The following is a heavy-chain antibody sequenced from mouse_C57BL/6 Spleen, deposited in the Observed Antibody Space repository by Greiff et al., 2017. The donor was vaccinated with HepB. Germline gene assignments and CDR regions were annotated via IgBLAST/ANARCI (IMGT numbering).Heavy chain of an antibody. D-gene: IGHD1-1*01. CDR2: IDPSDSYT. J-gene: IGHJ4*01. CDR1: GYTFTSYW. CDR3: ARKGYYGSSYDAMDY. V-gene: IGHV1-50*01. Sequence: QVQLQQPGAELVKPGASVKLSCKASGYTFTSYWMQWVKQRPGQGLEWIGEIDPSDSYTNYNQKFKGKATLTVDTSSSTAYMQLSSLTSEDSAVYYCARKGYYGSSYDAMDYWGQGTSGTVSS.